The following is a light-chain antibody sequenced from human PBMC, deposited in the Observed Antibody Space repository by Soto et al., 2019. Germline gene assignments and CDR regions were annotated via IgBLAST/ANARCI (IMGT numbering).Light chain of an antibody. CDR2: GAS. V-gene: IGKV3-15*01. CDR3: QHYNNWPPWT. J-gene: IGKJ1*01. Sequence: EIVMTQSPATLSVSPGERATLSCRASQSVSSNLAWYQQKPGQAPRLLIYGASTRATGIPARFSGSGSGTEFTLTISNLQSEDFAVYYCQHYNNWPPWTFGHGTKVEIK. CDR1: QSVSSN.